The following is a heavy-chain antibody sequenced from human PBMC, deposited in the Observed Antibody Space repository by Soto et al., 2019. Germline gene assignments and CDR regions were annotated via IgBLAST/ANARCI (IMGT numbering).Heavy chain of an antibody. CDR2: ISSSSSYT. Sequence: QVQLVESGGGLVKPGGSLRLSCAASGFTFSDYYMSWIRQAPGKGLEWVSYISSSSSYTNYADSVKGRFTISRDNAKNSLYLQMSSLRAEDTAVYYCAREITMVRGVNLTPTCYFDYWGQGTLVTVSS. D-gene: IGHD3-10*01. CDR3: AREITMVRGVNLTPTCYFDY. J-gene: IGHJ4*02. CDR1: GFTFSDYY. V-gene: IGHV3-11*05.